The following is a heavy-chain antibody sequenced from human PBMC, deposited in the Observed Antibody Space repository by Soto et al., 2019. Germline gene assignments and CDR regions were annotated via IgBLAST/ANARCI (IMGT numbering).Heavy chain of an antibody. CDR3: ARQGDSSSFDF. D-gene: IGHD6-13*01. CDR1: GYNFGIYW. Sequence: GESLKISCQGSGYNFGIYWIGWVRQVPGKGLEWMGLSYPGGSETRYSPSFQGQVTVSADESLSTAYLQWSSLKASDTGIYYCARQGDSSSFDFWGQGTQVTVSS. V-gene: IGHV5-51*01. J-gene: IGHJ4*02. CDR2: SYPGGSET.